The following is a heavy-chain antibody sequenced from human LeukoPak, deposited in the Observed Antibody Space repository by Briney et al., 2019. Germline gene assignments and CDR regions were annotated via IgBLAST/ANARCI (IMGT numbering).Heavy chain of an antibody. J-gene: IGHJ4*02. V-gene: IGHV3-23*01. CDR3: ARNENSGWGYFDY. CDR1: GFTFNNYW. D-gene: IGHD5-12*01. Sequence: SGGSLRLSCAASGFTFNNYWMHWVRQAPGKGLEWVSVIGGSNGITFYVGSVKGRFTISRDNSKDTLYLQMNSLRAEDTAVYYCARNENSGWGYFDYWGQGTLVTVSS. CDR2: IGGSNGIT.